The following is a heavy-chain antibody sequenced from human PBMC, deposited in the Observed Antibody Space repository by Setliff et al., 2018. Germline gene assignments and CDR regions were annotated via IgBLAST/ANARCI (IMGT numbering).Heavy chain of an antibody. CDR1: GFTFSAST. Sequence: PGGSLRLSCAASGFTFSASTMNRVRQAPGKGLEWVSSISGSSSNFIYYADSVKGRFTISRDNAKNSLFLQMDNLRAEDTAQYFCARDSSHSIRVLDSWGQGTLVTVSS. CDR2: ISGSSSNFI. V-gene: IGHV3-21*01. CDR3: ARDSSHSIRVLDS. J-gene: IGHJ4*02. D-gene: IGHD2-15*01.